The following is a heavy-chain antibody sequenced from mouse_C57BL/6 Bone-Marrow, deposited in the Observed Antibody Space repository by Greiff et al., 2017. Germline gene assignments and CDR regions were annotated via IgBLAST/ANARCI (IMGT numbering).Heavy chain of an antibody. V-gene: IGHV1-69*01. Sequence: QVQLQQPGAELVMPGASVKLSCKASGYTFTSYWMHWVKQRPGQGLEWIGEIDPSDSYTNYNQKFKGKSTLTVAKSSSTAYMQLSSLTSDDSAVYYCAREGTTVVAAYYFDYWGQGTTLTVSS. CDR3: AREGTTVVAAYYFDY. CDR1: GYTFTSYW. CDR2: IDPSDSYT. D-gene: IGHD1-1*01. J-gene: IGHJ2*01.